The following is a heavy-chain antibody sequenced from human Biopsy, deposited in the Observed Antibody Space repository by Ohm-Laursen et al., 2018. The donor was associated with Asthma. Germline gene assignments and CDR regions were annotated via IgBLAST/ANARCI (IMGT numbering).Heavy chain of an antibody. V-gene: IGHV3-30*18. D-gene: IGHD4-11*01. Sequence: SLRLSCAASGFTFSRYAIHWVRQAPGKGLEWVAVISHDGQTQHYAESVKGRFALSRDNSQNTLYLQMISLRTDDTAVYYCAKRRSYSDFNDFDYWGHGTLVTVSS. CDR1: GFTFSRYA. J-gene: IGHJ4*01. CDR2: ISHDGQTQ. CDR3: AKRRSYSDFNDFDY.